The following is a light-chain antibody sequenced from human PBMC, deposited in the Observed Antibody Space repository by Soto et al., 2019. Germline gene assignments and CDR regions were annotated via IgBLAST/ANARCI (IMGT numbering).Light chain of an antibody. J-gene: IGKJ1*01. V-gene: IGKV1-27*01. Sequence: DIQMTQSPSSLSTSVGDTVTITCRASQGIGKNLAWYQQKPGKVPKVLIYTASTLHSGVPSRFSVSGSGTDFTLTINSLQPEDVATYFCQKYDSVPWSFGQGTRVEI. CDR3: QKYDSVPWS. CDR1: QGIGKN. CDR2: TAS.